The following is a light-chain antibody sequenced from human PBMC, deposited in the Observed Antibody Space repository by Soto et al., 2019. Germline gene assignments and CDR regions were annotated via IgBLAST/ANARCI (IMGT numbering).Light chain of an antibody. CDR1: QNVGRN. V-gene: IGKV3-15*01. Sequence: EIVMTQSPATLSVSPEERVTLSCRASQNVGRNLAWYQQKPGQAPSLLIFSAITRATGIPARFSGSGSGTEFTLTISSLQSEDSAIYYCQEYNVWPPWTFGQGTKV. CDR3: QEYNVWPPWT. J-gene: IGKJ1*01. CDR2: SAI.